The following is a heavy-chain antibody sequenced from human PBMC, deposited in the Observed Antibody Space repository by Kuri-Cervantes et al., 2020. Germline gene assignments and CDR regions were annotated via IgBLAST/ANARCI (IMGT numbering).Heavy chain of an antibody. CDR3: AKREWLVSPRADSLYFDY. J-gene: IGHJ4*02. V-gene: IGHV3-13*01. Sequence: GESLKISCAASGFTFSSYDMHWVRQATGKGLEWVSAIGTAGDTYYPGSVKGRFTISRENARNTLYLQMNSLRAEDTAVYYCAKREWLVSPRADSLYFDYWGQGTLVTVSS. CDR1: GFTFSSYD. D-gene: IGHD6-19*01. CDR2: IGTAGDT.